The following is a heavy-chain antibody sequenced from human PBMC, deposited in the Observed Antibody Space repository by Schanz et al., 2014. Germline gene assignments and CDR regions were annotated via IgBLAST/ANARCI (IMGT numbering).Heavy chain of an antibody. D-gene: IGHD1-1*01. J-gene: IGHJ5*02. CDR3: ARGRVLES. V-gene: IGHV3-7*01. CDR2: IKKDGSEK. Sequence: EVQLVESGGGLVKPGGSLRLSCTASGFTFSGFWMTWVRQAPGKWLEWVANIKKDGSEKYYVDSVKGRFTISRDNAKNSLFLQMNSLRPEDTAVYYCARGRVLESWGQGTLVTVSS. CDR1: GFTFSGFW.